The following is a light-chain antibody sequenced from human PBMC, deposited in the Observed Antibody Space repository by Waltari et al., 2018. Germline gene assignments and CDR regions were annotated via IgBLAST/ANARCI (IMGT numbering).Light chain of an antibody. J-gene: IGKJ4*01. CDR2: RTS. CDR3: QQYGTSTLT. CDR1: QSVISTY. Sequence: EIVLTQSPGTLSLSPGERATLSCRASQSVISTYLAWYQQKPGQAPRLLICRTSTRATGIPDRFSGSGSGTDFTLTISRLEPEDFAVYYCQQYGTSTLTFGGGTKVEIK. V-gene: IGKV3-20*01.